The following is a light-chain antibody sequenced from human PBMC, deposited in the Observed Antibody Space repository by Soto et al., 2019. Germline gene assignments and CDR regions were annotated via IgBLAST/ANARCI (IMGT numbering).Light chain of an antibody. CDR2: DAS. J-gene: IGKJ4*01. CDR1: QSINTF. Sequence: EVLLTQSPATLSVSPGESVTLSCRASQSINTFLACYQQKPGQAPRLLIYDASSRAAGVPARFSGRGSGTDFTLTINSLDPEDFAVYHCQQRSIWPLTFGGGTRVE. V-gene: IGKV3-11*01. CDR3: QQRSIWPLT.